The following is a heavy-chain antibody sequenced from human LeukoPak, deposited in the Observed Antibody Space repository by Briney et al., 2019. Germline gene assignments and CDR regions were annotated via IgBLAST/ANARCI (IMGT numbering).Heavy chain of an antibody. CDR2: ISYDGSDG. V-gene: IGHV3-30*01. D-gene: IGHD6-25*01. CDR3: ARDQSDITALFYYYMDV. CDR1: GFAFSTYA. J-gene: IGHJ6*03. Sequence: GGSLRLSCAASGFAFSTYAMHWVRQSPGKGLEWVAVISYDGSDGYYADSVKGRFTISRDNSKNTLYLQMNSLRTEDTAVYYCARDQSDITALFYYYMDVWGKGTTVTVSS.